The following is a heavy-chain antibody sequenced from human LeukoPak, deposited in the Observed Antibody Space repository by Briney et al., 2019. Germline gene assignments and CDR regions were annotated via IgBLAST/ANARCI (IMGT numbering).Heavy chain of an antibody. CDR1: GFTFSSYG. CDR3: ARDDYDILTGPDIGYYYFGMDV. Sequence: GGSLRLSCAASGFTFSSYGMHWVRQAPGKGLEWVAVIWYDGSNKYYADSVKGRFTISRDNSKNTLYLQMNSLRAEDTAVYYCARDDYDILTGPDIGYYYFGMDVWGQGTTVTVPS. D-gene: IGHD3-9*01. V-gene: IGHV3-33*01. CDR2: IWYDGSNK. J-gene: IGHJ6*02.